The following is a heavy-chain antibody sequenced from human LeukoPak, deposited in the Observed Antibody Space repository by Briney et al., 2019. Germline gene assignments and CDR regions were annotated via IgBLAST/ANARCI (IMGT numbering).Heavy chain of an antibody. Sequence: GGSLRLSCAASGFTFSSYGMHWVRQAPGKGLEWVAFIRYDGSDKYYPDSVKGRFTISRDNSKNMLYLQMNSLRAEDTALYYRAKDLTTVTTQGDYWGQGTLVTVSS. D-gene: IGHD4-17*01. CDR3: AKDLTTVTTQGDY. CDR2: IRYDGSDK. V-gene: IGHV3-30*02. J-gene: IGHJ4*02. CDR1: GFTFSSYG.